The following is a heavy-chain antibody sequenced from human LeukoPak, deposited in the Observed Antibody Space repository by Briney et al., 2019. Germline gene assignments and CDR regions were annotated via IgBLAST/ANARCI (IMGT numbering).Heavy chain of an antibody. V-gene: IGHV3-48*03. D-gene: IGHD6-19*01. Sequence: GGSLRLSCLASGFTFSSYEMNWVRQAPGQGLEWVSYIGSSGSATSYADSVKGRFTVSRDNAKNSLYLQMNSLRAEDTAVYYCARSFSGWYGVPYFWGQGTLVTVSS. J-gene: IGHJ4*02. CDR2: IGSSGSAT. CDR3: ARSFSGWYGVPYF. CDR1: GFTFSSYE.